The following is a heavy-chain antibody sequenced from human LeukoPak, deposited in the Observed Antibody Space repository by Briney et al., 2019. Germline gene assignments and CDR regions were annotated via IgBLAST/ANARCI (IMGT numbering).Heavy chain of an antibody. CDR1: GFTFSSYA. J-gene: IGHJ4*02. CDR3: TKTRGYSSGWYWKY. D-gene: IGHD6-19*01. V-gene: IGHV3-23*01. CDR2: ISGSGGST. Sequence: PGGSLRLSCAASGFTFSSYAMSWVRQAPGKGLEWVSAISGSGGSTYYADSVKGRFTISRDNSKNTLYLQMNSLRAEDTAVYYCTKTRGYSSGWYWKYWGQGTLVTVSS.